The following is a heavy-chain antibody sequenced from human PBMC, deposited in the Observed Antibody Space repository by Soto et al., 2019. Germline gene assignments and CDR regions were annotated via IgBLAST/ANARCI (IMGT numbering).Heavy chain of an antibody. CDR1: GFTFTNYA. V-gene: IGHV3-23*01. D-gene: IGHD3-10*01. CDR3: ANVMRVSGSYYIYGMDV. CDR2: ISASGGST. Sequence: EVQLLESGGGLVQPGGSLRLSCAASGFTFTNYAMSWVRQAPGKGLEWVSTISASGGSTYHADSVKGRFTISRDNSKNTASRHMNSLRYEDTAESYCANVMRVSGSYYIYGMDVWGQGTTVTVS. J-gene: IGHJ6*02.